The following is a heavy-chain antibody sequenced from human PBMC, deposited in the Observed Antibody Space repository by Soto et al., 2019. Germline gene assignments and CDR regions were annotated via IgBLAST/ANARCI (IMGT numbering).Heavy chain of an antibody. V-gene: IGHV4-4*02. CDR1: GGSITKSHW. Sequence: QVQLQESGPGLVKPSGTLSLTCDVSGGSITKSHWWSWVRQPPGKGLEWICEIYYDGRTKRNPSLKSRVTISVDESKKQVSLKLTTVTVADTAVYYCARPNYENSGCLDTWGQGTLVTVSS. CDR2: IYYDGRT. CDR3: ARPNYENSGCLDT. D-gene: IGHD3-22*01. J-gene: IGHJ5*02.